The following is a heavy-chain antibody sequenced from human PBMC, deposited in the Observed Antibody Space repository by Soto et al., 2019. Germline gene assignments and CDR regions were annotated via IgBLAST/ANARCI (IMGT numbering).Heavy chain of an antibody. CDR2: ISGSAGST. Sequence: VQLLESGGGLVQPGGSLRLSCAASGFPFSNYAMSWVRQAPGKGLEWVSAISGSAGSTYYADSVKGRFTISRDNSKNTLYLQMNSLRAEDTAVYYCAKELWFGEFLTLFDYWGQGTLVTVSS. CDR1: GFPFSNYA. V-gene: IGHV3-23*01. D-gene: IGHD3-10*01. CDR3: AKELWFGEFLTLFDY. J-gene: IGHJ4*02.